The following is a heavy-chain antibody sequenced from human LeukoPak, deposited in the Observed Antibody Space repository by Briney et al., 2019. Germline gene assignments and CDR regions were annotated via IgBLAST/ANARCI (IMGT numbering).Heavy chain of an antibody. CDR2: INHSGST. J-gene: IGHJ6*03. D-gene: IGHD6-13*01. CDR1: GGSFSGYY. CDR3: ARGGFGAAAGTYYYYYMDV. Sequence: PLETLSLTCAVYGGSFSGYYWSWIRQPPGKGLEWIGEINHSGSTNYNPSLKSRVTISVDTSKNQFSLKLSSVTAADTAVYYCARGGFGAAAGTYYYYYMDVWGKGTTVTVSS. V-gene: IGHV4-34*01.